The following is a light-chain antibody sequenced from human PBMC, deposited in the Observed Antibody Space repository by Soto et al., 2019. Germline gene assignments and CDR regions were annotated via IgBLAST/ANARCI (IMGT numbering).Light chain of an antibody. CDR3: QSSNLSLPNYV. V-gene: IGLV1-40*01. Sequence: QSVLTQPPSVSGAPGQRVCISCTGSTSNIGAPYDVHWYQHLPGTAPKLLIYGDNKQPSGVPARFSGSKSGTSASLAIIRLQAEDEGDYYCQSSNLSLPNYVFGSGTKLTVL. J-gene: IGLJ1*01. CDR2: GDN. CDR1: TSNIGAPYD.